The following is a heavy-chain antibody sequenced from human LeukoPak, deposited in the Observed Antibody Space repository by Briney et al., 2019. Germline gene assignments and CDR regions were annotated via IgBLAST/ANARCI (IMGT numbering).Heavy chain of an antibody. CDR2: INAGNGNT. Sequence: ASVKVSCKASGYTFTSYAMHWVRQAPGQRLEWMGWINAGNGNTKYSQEFQGRVTITRDTSASSAYMELSSLRSEDTAVYYCARSRVIFGEPYDYWGQGTLVTVSS. CDR1: GYTFTSYA. J-gene: IGHJ4*02. V-gene: IGHV1-3*03. D-gene: IGHD3-10*01. CDR3: ARSRVIFGEPYDY.